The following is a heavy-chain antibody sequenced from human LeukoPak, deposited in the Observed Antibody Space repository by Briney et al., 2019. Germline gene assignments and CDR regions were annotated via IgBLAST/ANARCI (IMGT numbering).Heavy chain of an antibody. CDR1: GFTFSSYA. CDR2: ISGSGGST. V-gene: IGHV3-23*01. D-gene: IGHD6-13*01. Sequence: GASLRLSCAASGFTFSSYAMSWVRQTPGKGLEWVSAISGSGGSTYYADSVKGRFTISRDNSKNTLYLQMNSLRAEDTAVYYCAKSPWGSSWYGGEYFQHWGHGTLVTVSS. J-gene: IGHJ1*01. CDR3: AKSPWGSSWYGGEYFQH.